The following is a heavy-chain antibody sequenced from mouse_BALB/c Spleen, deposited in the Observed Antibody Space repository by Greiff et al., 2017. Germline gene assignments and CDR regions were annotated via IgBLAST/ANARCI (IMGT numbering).Heavy chain of an antibody. CDR1: GYSFTGYF. Sequence: EVKLMESGPELVKPGASVKISCKASGYSFTGYFMNWVMQSHGKSLEWIGRINPYNGDTFYNQKFKGKATLTVDKSSSTAHMELRSLASEDSAVYYCARVMITTGYFDYWGQGTTRTVSS. D-gene: IGHD2-4*01. J-gene: IGHJ2*01. CDR3: ARVMITTGYFDY. CDR2: INPYNGDT. V-gene: IGHV1-20*02.